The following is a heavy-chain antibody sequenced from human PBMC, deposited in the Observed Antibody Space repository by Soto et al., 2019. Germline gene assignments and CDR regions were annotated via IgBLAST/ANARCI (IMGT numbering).Heavy chain of an antibody. J-gene: IGHJ3*02. V-gene: IGHV1-8*01. D-gene: IGHD3-22*01. CDR3: ARGHVRYSDYHDSSGYYNDAFDI. CDR2: MNPNSGNT. Sequence: GASVKVSCKASGYTFPRYDINWVRQATGQGLEWMGWMNPNSGNTGYAQKFQGRVTMTRNTSISTAYMELSSLRSEDPAVYYCARGHVRYSDYHDSSGYYNDAFDIWGQGTLVTVSS. CDR1: GYTFPRYD.